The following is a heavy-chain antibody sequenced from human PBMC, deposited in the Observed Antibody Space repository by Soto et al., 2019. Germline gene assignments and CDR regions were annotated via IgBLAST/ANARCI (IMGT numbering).Heavy chain of an antibody. D-gene: IGHD6-13*01. V-gene: IGHV4-30-2*01. Sequence: QLQLQESGSGLVKPSQTLSLTCAVSGGSISSGGYSWSWIRQPPGKGLEWIGYIYHSGSTYFNPSLKSRVTISVDRSKNQFSLKLSSATAADTAVYYCARASYSSSWYEVDPWGQGTLVTVSS. J-gene: IGHJ5*02. CDR1: GGSISSGGYS. CDR3: ARASYSSSWYEVDP. CDR2: IYHSGST.